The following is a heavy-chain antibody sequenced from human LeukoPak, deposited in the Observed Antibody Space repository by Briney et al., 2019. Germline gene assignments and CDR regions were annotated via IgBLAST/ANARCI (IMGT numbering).Heavy chain of an antibody. CDR3: ARASATVNSTPFDY. J-gene: IGHJ4*02. Sequence: PSETLSLTCAVYGGSFSGYYWSWIRPPPGKGLEWIGEINHSGGTNYNPSLKSRVTISVDTSKNQFSLKLSSVTAADTAVYYCARASATVNSTPFDYWGQGTLVTVSS. D-gene: IGHD5-12*01. V-gene: IGHV4-34*01. CDR2: INHSGGT. CDR1: GGSFSGYY.